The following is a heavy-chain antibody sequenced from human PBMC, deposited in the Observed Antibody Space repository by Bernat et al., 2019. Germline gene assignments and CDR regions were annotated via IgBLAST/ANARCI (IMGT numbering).Heavy chain of an antibody. Sequence: QVQLVQSGAEVKKPGSSVKVSCKASGGTFSSYAISWVRQAPGQGLEWMGGIIPIFGTANYAQKFQGRVTITADESTSTAYMELSSLRSEDTAVYYCARDNGYCSGGSCSSYFDYWGQGTLVTVSS. V-gene: IGHV1-69*01. CDR2: IIPIFGTA. CDR3: ARDNGYCSGGSCSSYFDY. J-gene: IGHJ4*02. CDR1: GGTFSSYA. D-gene: IGHD2-15*01.